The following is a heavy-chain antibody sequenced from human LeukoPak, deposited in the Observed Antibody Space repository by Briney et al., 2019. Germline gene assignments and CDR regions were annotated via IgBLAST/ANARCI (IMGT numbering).Heavy chain of an antibody. CDR1: GGSISSSSYY. V-gene: IGHV4-39*01. CDR3: ARHLTPPPGDSYGYLVGSFDP. J-gene: IGHJ5*02. Sequence: SETLSLTYTVSGGSISSSSYYWGWIRQPPGKGLEWIGSIYYSGCTYYNPSLKSRVTISVDTSKNQFSLKLSSVTAADTAVYYCARHLTPPPGDSYGYLVGSFDPWGQGTLVTVSS. CDR2: IYYSGCT. D-gene: IGHD5-18*01.